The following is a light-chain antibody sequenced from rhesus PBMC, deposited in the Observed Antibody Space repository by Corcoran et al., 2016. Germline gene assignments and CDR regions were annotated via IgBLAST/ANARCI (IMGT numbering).Light chain of an antibody. V-gene: IGKV2-72*01. CDR1: QSLLHSDGITN. Sequence: DIVMTQTPLSLSITPGEPASISCRSSQSLLHSDGITNLYWYLQKPGQCPQCLSYGGSHRASGVPDRFSGSGSGTDFTLKISKVEAEDVGVYYCVQAIAFPLTFGGGTKVEIE. CDR2: GGS. CDR3: VQAIAFPLT. J-gene: IGKJ4*01.